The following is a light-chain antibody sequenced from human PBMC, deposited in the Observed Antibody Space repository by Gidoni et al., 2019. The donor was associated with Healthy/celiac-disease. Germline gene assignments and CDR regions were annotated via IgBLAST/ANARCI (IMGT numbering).Light chain of an antibody. CDR3: QQSYSTLIT. J-gene: IGKJ5*01. CDR1: QSSSSY. V-gene: IGKV1-39*01. CDR2: AAS. Sequence: DIQMTQSPSSLSASVGDRVTITCRASQSSSSYLNWYQQKPGKAPKLLIYAASSLQSGVPSRFSGSGSGTDFTLTISSLQPEDFATYYCQQSYSTLITFGQXTRLEIK.